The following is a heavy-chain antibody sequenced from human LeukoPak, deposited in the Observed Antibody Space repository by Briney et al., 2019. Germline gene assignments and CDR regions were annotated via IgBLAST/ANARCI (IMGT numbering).Heavy chain of an antibody. J-gene: IGHJ4*02. Sequence: PGGSLRLFCAASGFTFSSYAMSWVRQAPGEGLEGVSAISGSGGSTYYADSVEGRFTISSDNSKNTLYLQMNSLRAEDTAVYYCANPSLGYSGYDFPPSSFYWGPGTLVTVSS. V-gene: IGHV3-23*01. D-gene: IGHD5-12*01. CDR3: ANPSLGYSGYDFPPSSFY. CDR1: GFTFSSYA. CDR2: ISGSGGST.